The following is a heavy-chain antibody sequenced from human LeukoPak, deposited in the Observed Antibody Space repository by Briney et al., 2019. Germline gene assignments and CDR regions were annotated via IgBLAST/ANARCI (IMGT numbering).Heavy chain of an antibody. D-gene: IGHD4-17*01. CDR3: ARVQPGNYGDYEVYYFGY. CDR1: GDSVSSNSAA. Sequence: SQTLSLTCAISGDSVSSNSAAWHWIRQSPSRGLEWLGRTYYKSKWYNDYAVSVKSRITINPDTSENQFSLHLNSVTPEDTAVYYCARVQPGNYGDYEVYYFGYWGQGTLVTVSS. J-gene: IGHJ4*02. CDR2: TYYKSKWYN. V-gene: IGHV6-1*01.